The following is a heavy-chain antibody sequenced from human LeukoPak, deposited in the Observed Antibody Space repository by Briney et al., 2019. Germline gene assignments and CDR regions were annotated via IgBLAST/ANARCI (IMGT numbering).Heavy chain of an antibody. V-gene: IGHV3-15*07. Sequence: GGSLRLSCAASGFTFSSYAMHWVRQAPGKGLEWVGRIKSKADGETIDYAAPVKGRFTFSRDDSKNMLYLQMNSLKSEDTAVYYCSTLTSRGLSDSWGQGTLVTVSS. J-gene: IGHJ4*02. CDR3: STLTSRGLSDS. CDR2: IKSKADGETI. CDR1: GFTFSSYA. D-gene: IGHD1-20*01.